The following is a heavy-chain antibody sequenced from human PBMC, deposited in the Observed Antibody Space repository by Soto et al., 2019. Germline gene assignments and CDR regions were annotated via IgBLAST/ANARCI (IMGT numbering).Heavy chain of an antibody. Sequence: GGSLRLSCAASGLTFSNFGMNWVRQAPGKGLEWVSFISSSSDYIYYADSAKGRFTISRDNAKNSLYLQMNSLRAEDTAVYYCAREGSSGWFYFDSWGQRTLVTVSS. CDR1: GLTFSNFG. V-gene: IGHV3-21*01. CDR3: AREGSSGWFYFDS. D-gene: IGHD6-19*01. J-gene: IGHJ4*02. CDR2: ISSSSDYI.